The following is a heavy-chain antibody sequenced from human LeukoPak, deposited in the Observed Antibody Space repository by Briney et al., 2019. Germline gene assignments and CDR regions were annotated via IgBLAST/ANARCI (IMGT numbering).Heavy chain of an antibody. CDR1: DESFSGYF. V-gene: IGHV4-34*01. Sequence: SETLSLTCVAYDESFSGYFWSWIRQPPGKGLEWIGDINHSGSTNYNPSLKSRFTILIDTSKNRFSLQLNAVTAADTAVYYCARLSPQLELRYWGQGTLVTVSS. CDR3: ARLSPQLELRY. CDR2: INHSGST. D-gene: IGHD1-7*01. J-gene: IGHJ4*02.